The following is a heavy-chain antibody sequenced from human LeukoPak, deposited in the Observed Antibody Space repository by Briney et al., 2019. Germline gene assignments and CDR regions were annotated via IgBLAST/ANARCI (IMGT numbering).Heavy chain of an antibody. J-gene: IGHJ4*02. CDR2: ISGSGGNT. V-gene: IGHV3-23*01. CDR3: AKAVSVTYFDY. Sequence: GGSLRLSCAASGFTFSSYAMSWVRQAPGKGLEWVSAISGSGGNTYYADSVKGRFTISRDNSKDTLYLQMNSLRAEDTAVYYCAKAVSVTYFDYWGQGTLVTVSS. CDR1: GFTFSSYA. D-gene: IGHD4-17*01.